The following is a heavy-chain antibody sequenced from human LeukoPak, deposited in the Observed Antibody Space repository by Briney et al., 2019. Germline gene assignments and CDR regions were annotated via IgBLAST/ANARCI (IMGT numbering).Heavy chain of an antibody. CDR2: ISGSGGST. CDR3: AKDWSGYDSNWFDP. Sequence: GGSLRLSCAASGFTFSSYWMSWVRQAPGKGLEWVSAISGSGGSTYYADSVKGRFTISRDNSKNMLYLQMNSLRAEDTAVYYCAKDWSGYDSNWFDPWGQGTLVTVSS. J-gene: IGHJ5*02. V-gene: IGHV3-23*01. D-gene: IGHD5-12*01. CDR1: GFTFSSYW.